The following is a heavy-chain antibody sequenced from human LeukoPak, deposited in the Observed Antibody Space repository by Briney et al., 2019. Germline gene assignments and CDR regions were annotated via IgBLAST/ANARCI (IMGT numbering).Heavy chain of an antibody. CDR2: IFSGGTT. D-gene: IGHD5-24*01. CDR3: ARALLVRNGYNYSPNYFDY. V-gene: IGHV3-53*01. J-gene: IGHJ4*02. Sequence: PGGSLRLSCPALGPTVNSNYMTWVGQAPGKGLQWAPVIFSGGTTYYADSVKGRFTISRDNSKNTLYLQMNSLRAEDTAVYYCARALLVRNGYNYSPNYFDYWGQGTLVTVSS. CDR1: GPTVNSNY.